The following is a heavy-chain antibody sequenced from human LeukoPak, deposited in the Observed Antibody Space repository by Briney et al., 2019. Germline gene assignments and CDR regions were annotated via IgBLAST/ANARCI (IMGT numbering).Heavy chain of an antibody. CDR2: IYTSGST. D-gene: IGHD5-18*01. CDR1: GGSISSGSYY. Sequence: PSETLSLTCTVSGGSISSGSYYWSWIRQPAGKGLEWIGRIYTSGSTNYNPSLKSRVTISVDTSKNQFSLKLSSVTAADTAVYYCARVGGYSYGSADYWGQGTLVTVSS. CDR3: ARVGGYSYGSADY. V-gene: IGHV4-61*02. J-gene: IGHJ4*02.